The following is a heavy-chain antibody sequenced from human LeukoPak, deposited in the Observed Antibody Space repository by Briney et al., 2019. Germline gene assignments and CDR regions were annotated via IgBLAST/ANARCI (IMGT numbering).Heavy chain of an antibody. J-gene: IGHJ6*04. D-gene: IGHD3-3*01. CDR2: IYYSGST. CDR3: ARDGYYDFWSGLDV. V-gene: IGHV4-59*01. Sequence: SETLSLTCTVSGGSISSYYWSWIRQPPGKGLEWIGYIYYSGSTNYNPSLKSRVTISVDTSKNQFSLKLSSVTAADTAVYYCARDGYYDFWSGLDVWGKGTTVTVSS. CDR1: GGSISSYY.